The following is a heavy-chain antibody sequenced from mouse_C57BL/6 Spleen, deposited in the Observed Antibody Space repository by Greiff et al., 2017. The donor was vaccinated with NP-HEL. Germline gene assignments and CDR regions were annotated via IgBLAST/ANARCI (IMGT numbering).Heavy chain of an antibody. Sequence: VQLQQPGAELVKPGASVKLSCKASGYTFTSYWMQWVKQRPGQGLEWIGEIDPSDSYTNYNQKFKGKATLTVDTSSSTAYMQLSSLTSEDSAVYYCARIVDYWGQGTSVTVSS. CDR1: GYTFTSYW. V-gene: IGHV1-50*01. J-gene: IGHJ4*01. CDR3: ARIVDY. CDR2: IDPSDSYT.